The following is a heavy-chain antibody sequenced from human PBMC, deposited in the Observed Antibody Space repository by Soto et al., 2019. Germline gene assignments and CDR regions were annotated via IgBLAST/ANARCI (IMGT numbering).Heavy chain of an antibody. CDR3: ARGGSYRWLLLLDWFDP. V-gene: IGHV3-30*03. J-gene: IGHJ5*02. CDR2: ISYDGSNK. Sequence: PGGSLRLSCAASGFTFSSYGMHWVRQAPGKGLEWVAAISYDGSNKYYVDSVKGRFTISRDNSKNTLYLQMNSLRAEDTAVYYCARGGSYRWLLLLDWFDPWGQGTLVTVSS. D-gene: IGHD3-22*01. CDR1: GFTFSSYG.